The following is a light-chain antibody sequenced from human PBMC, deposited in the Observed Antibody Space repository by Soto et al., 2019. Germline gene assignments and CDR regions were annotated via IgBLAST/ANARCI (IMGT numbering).Light chain of an antibody. CDR3: SSYAGSNNLG. CDR1: SSDVGGYNY. Sequence: QSALTQPPSASGSPGQSVTISCTGTSSDVGGYNYVSWYQQHPGKAPKLMIYEVSKRPSGVPDRFSGSKSGNTASLTVSGLQAEDEDDYYCSSYAGSNNLGFGGGTKLAVL. J-gene: IGLJ2*01. CDR2: EVS. V-gene: IGLV2-8*01.